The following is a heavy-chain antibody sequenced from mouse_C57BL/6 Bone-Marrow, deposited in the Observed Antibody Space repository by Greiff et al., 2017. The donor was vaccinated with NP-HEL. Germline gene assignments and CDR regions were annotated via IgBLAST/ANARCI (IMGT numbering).Heavy chain of an antibody. J-gene: IGHJ1*03. CDR1: GFTFSSYA. D-gene: IGHD2-1*01. V-gene: IGHV5-4*01. CDR3: ARDDGNLWYFDV. CDR2: ISDGGSYT. Sequence: EVQVVESGGGLVKPGGSLKLSCAASGFTFSSYAMSWVRQTPEKRLEWVATISDGGSYTYYPDNVKGRFTISRDNAKNNLYLQMSHLKSEDTAMYYCARDDGNLWYFDVWGTGTTVTVSS.